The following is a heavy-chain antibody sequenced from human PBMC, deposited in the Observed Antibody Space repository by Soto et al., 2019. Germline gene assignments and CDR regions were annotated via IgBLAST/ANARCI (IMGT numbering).Heavy chain of an antibody. CDR1: CYSVTSYW. J-gene: IGHJ4*02. CDR3: ARLPYYDSSGYYPPPYYFDY. D-gene: IGHD3-22*01. V-gene: IGHV5-10-1*01. CDR2: IDPSDSYT. Sequence: GDSLKISYKGRCYSVTSYWISWVRQMPGKGLEWMGRIDPSDSYTNYSPSFQGHVTISADKSISTAYLQWSSLKASDTAMYYCARLPYYDSSGYYPPPYYFDYWGQGTLVTVSS.